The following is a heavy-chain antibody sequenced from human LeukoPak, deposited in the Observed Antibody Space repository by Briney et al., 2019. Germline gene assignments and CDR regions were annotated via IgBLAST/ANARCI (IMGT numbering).Heavy chain of an antibody. V-gene: IGHV1-3*01. D-gene: IGHD6-19*01. Sequence: ASVKVSCKASGYTFTSYAMHWVRQAPGQRLEWMGWINAGNGNTKYSQKFQGRVTITRDTSASTAYMELSSLRSEDTAVCYCARLVPRYSSGWYTSPIWGQGTLVTVSS. CDR3: ARLVPRYSSGWYTSPI. CDR2: INAGNGNT. CDR1: GYTFTSYA. J-gene: IGHJ4*02.